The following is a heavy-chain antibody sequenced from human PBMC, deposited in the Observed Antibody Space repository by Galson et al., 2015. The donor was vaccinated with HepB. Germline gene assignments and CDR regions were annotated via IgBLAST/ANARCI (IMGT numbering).Heavy chain of an antibody. CDR2: INHSGST. J-gene: IGHJ4*02. CDR1: GGSFSGYY. Sequence: LSLTCAVYGGSFSGYYWSWIRQPPGKGLEWIGEINHSGSTNYNPSLKSRVTISVDTSKNQFSLKLSSVTAADTAVYYCARGRSSSWAPHRFCDYWGQGTLVTVSS. V-gene: IGHV4-34*01. CDR3: ARGRSSSWAPHRFCDY. D-gene: IGHD6-13*01.